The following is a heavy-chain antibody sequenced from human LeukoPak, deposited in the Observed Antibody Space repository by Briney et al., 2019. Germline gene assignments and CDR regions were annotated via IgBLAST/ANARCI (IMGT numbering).Heavy chain of an antibody. D-gene: IGHD3-22*01. J-gene: IGHJ3*02. CDR1: GFTVSSYF. CDR2: IYSGGGT. Sequence: PGGSLRLSCAASGFTVSSYFVTWVRQAPGKGLEWLSIIYSGGGTDYADSVKGRFTISRDNSKNTLYLQMNSLRAEDTAVYYCARDISSGYYDAFDIWGQGTMVTVSS. V-gene: IGHV3-66*01. CDR3: ARDISSGYYDAFDI.